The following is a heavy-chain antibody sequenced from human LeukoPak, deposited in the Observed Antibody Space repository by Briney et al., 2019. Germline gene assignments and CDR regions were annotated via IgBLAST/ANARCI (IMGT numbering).Heavy chain of an antibody. J-gene: IGHJ6*02. Sequence: GGSLRLPCAASGFTFSNAWMNWVRQAPGKGLEWVGRIKSKTDGGTTDYAAPVKGRFTISRDDSKNTLYLQMNSLKTEDTAVYYCTVRDYYYYGMDVWGQGTTVTVSS. CDR2: IKSKTDGGTT. V-gene: IGHV3-15*07. CDR1: GFTFSNAW. CDR3: TVRDYYYYGMDV.